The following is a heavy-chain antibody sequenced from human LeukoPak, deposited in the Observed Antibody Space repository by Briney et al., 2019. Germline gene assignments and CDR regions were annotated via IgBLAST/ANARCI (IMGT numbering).Heavy chain of an antibody. CDR1: GGSFSGYY. CDR3: ARGPLGGYSYGPDYYYYYGMDV. CDR2: INHSGST. Sequence: PSETLSLTCAVYGGSFSGYYWSWIRQPPGKGLEWIGEINHSGSTNYNPSLKSRVTISVDTSKNQFSLKLSSVTAADTAVYYCARGPLGGYSYGPDYYYYYGMDVWGQGTTVTVSS. D-gene: IGHD5-18*01. V-gene: IGHV4-34*01. J-gene: IGHJ6*02.